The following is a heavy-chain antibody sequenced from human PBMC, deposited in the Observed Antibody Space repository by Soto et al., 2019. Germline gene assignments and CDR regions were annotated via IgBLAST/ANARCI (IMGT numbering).Heavy chain of an antibody. V-gene: IGHV3-73*01. D-gene: IGHD4-17*01. CDR2: IRSEGNSYAT. J-gene: IGHJ4*02. CDR3: TGYNYGDYEVRVSFDY. CDR1: LLTFSVSA. Sequence: EVQVVESGGGLVQPGGSLQLSCVASLLTFSVSAIHWVRQAPGKGLEWVGRIRSEGNSYATSYAASVKGRFTISRDDSKNTAYLQMKSLRTEDTAIYYCTGYNYGDYEVRVSFDYWGQGTLVTVSS.